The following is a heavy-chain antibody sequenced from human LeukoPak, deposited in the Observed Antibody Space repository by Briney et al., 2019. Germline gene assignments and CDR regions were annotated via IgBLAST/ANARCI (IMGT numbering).Heavy chain of an antibody. Sequence: PGGSLRLSCAASGFTFSIYSMNWVRQAPGKGLEWVSSISSSSSNIYYADSVKGRFTIYRDNAKNSLYLQINSLRAEDTAVYYCARDYDSSGFYDYWGQGTLVTVSS. CDR2: ISSSSSNI. CDR3: ARDYDSSGFYDY. J-gene: IGHJ4*02. CDR1: GFTFSIYS. V-gene: IGHV3-21*01. D-gene: IGHD3-22*01.